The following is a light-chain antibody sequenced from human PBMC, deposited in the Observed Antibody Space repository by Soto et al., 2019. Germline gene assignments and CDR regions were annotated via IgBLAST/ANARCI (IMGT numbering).Light chain of an antibody. CDR1: QSLSSSF. CDR2: GAS. J-gene: IGKJ1*01. Sequence: EIVLTQSPGTLSLSPGQRATLSCRASQSLSSSFLAWYQQKPGQAPRLLIYGASSRAAGVPDRFSGSGSGTEFTLTISSLQPDDFATYYCQQYNTYPWTFGQGTKVDI. CDR3: QQYNTYPWT. V-gene: IGKV3-20*01.